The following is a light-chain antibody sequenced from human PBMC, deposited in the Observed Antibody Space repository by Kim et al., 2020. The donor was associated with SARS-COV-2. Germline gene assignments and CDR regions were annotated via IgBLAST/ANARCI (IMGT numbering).Light chain of an antibody. CDR3: QSYDSSLSGSV. CDR1: SSNVGAGYD. Sequence: RVTMSGTGSSSNVGAGYDVHWYQQLPGTAPKLLRYGNSNRPSGVPDRFSGSKSGTSASLAITGLQAEDGADYYCQSYDSSLSGSVFGGGTQLTVL. CDR2: GNS. V-gene: IGLV1-40*01. J-gene: IGLJ3*02.